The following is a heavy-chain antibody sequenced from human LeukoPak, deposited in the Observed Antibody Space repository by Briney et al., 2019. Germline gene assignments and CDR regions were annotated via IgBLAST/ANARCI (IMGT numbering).Heavy chain of an antibody. Sequence: PGESLKISCKGSGYSFTNYWIGWVRQMPGKGLECMGIIYPGDSDTRYSPSFQGQVTISADKSISTAYLQWSSLKASDTAMYYCARRSGYSSGWLLYYFDYWGQGTLVTVSS. CDR3: ARRSGYSSGWLLYYFDY. CDR2: IYPGDSDT. J-gene: IGHJ4*02. V-gene: IGHV5-51*01. CDR1: GYSFTNYW. D-gene: IGHD6-19*01.